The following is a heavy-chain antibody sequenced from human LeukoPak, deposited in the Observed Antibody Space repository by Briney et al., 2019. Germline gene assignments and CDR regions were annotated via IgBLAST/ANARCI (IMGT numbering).Heavy chain of an antibody. CDR1: GFTFSSYS. V-gene: IGHV3-21*01. CDR2: ISSSSSYI. J-gene: IGHJ4*02. CDR3: ARPPNGGDGADLDY. Sequence: PGGSLRLSCAASGFTFSSYSMNWVRQAPGKGLEWVSSISSSSSYIFYADSVKGRFTISRDNAKNSLYLQMNSLGAEDTAVYYCARPPNGGDGADLDYWGQGTLVTVSS. D-gene: IGHD7-27*01.